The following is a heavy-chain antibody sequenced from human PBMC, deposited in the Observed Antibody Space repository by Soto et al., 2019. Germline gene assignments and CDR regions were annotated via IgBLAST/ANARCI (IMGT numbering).Heavy chain of an antibody. D-gene: IGHD3-22*01. Sequence: SVKVCCKSSGGAFSSYAISWVRQAPGQVLEWMGGIIPIFGTANYAQKFQGRVTITADKSTSTAYMELSSLRSEDTAVYYCAGARVSGGRSGSSPEAFDIWCQGTMVTVS. CDR3: AGARVSGGRSGSSPEAFDI. V-gene: IGHV1-69*06. CDR2: IIPIFGTA. CDR1: GGAFSSYA. J-gene: IGHJ3*02.